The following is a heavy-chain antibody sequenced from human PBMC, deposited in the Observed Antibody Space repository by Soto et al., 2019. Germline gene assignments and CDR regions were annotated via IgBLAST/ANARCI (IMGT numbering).Heavy chain of an antibody. CDR3: AKDNSGYDLPSAFDI. CDR1: GFTFSSYA. Sequence: EVQLLESGGGLVQPGGSLRLSCAASGFTFSSYAMSWVRQAPGKGLEWVSAISGSGGSTYYADSVTGRYTISRDTSKNTLYLQMNSLRAEDTAVYYCAKDNSGYDLPSAFDIWGQGTMVTVSS. J-gene: IGHJ3*02. CDR2: ISGSGGST. D-gene: IGHD5-12*01. V-gene: IGHV3-23*01.